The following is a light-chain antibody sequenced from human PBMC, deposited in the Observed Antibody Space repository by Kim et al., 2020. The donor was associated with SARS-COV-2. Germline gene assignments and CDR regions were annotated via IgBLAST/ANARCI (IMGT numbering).Light chain of an antibody. V-gene: IGLV3-19*01. CDR1: SLTNYY. J-gene: IGLJ1*01. CDR3: NSCDDRAQTYV. Sequence: SSELTQDPAVSVALGHTVSITCQGDSLTNYYASWYQQMPGQSPVLVVSDKNSRPLGIPDRFSGSSSGITATLTIPGALAVDEADYYCNSCDDRAQTYVF. CDR2: DKN.